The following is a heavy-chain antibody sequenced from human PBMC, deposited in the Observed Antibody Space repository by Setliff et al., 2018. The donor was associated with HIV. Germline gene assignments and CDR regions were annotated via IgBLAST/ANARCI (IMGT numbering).Heavy chain of an antibody. CDR1: GGSVGSGSYY. Sequence: SETLSLTCTVSGGSVGSGSYYWSWIRQPPGKGLEYIGYIYYTWSTTYNPSLKSRVSMSIDTSKNQFSLRLGSVTAADTAVYYCARDPPGHGDSNDYWGQGTLVTVSS. V-gene: IGHV4-61*01. CDR2: IYYTWST. D-gene: IGHD4-17*01. CDR3: ARDPPGHGDSNDY. J-gene: IGHJ4*02.